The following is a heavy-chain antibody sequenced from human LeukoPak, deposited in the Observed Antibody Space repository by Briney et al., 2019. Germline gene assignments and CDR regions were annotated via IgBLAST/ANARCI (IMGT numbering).Heavy chain of an antibody. D-gene: IGHD6-13*01. CDR3: ARLAAGTDYYYGMDV. V-gene: IGHV5-51*01. CDR2: IYPGDSDT. J-gene: IGHJ6*02. Sequence: GESLQISCKGSGYSFTSYWIGWVRQMPGKGLEWMGIIYPGDSDTRYSPSFQGQVTISADKSISTAYLQWSSLKASDTAMYYCARLAAGTDYYYGMDVWGQGTTVTVSS. CDR1: GYSFTSYW.